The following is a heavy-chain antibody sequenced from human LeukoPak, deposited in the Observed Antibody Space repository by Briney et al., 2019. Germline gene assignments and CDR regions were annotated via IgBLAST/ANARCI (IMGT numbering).Heavy chain of an antibody. CDR1: GGSISSGGYY. Sequence: SQTLSLTCTVSGGSISSGGYYWSWIRQPAGKGLEWIGRIYTSGSTNYNPSLKSRVTMSVDTSKNQFSLKLSSVTAADTAVYYCAREGPLELLGLDYWGQGTPVTVSS. D-gene: IGHD1-7*01. V-gene: IGHV4-61*02. CDR3: AREGPLELLGLDY. CDR2: IYTSGST. J-gene: IGHJ4*02.